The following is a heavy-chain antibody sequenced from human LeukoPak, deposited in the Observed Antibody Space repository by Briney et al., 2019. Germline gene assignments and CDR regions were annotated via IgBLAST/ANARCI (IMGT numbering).Heavy chain of an antibody. V-gene: IGHV4-59*08. Sequence: PSENLSLTCTVSGGSISSYYWSWIRQPPGKGLEWIGYIYYSGSTNYNPSLKSRVTISVDTSKNQFSLKLSSVTAADTAVYYCARLMGPMNYFDYWGQGTLVTVSS. CDR1: GGSISSYY. CDR2: IYYSGST. CDR3: ARLMGPMNYFDY. D-gene: IGHD3-10*01. J-gene: IGHJ4*02.